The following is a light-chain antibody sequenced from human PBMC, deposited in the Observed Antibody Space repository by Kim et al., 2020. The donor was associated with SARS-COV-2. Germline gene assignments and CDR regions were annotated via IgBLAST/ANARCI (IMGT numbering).Light chain of an antibody. CDR1: QDISTY. J-gene: IGKJ5*01. Sequence: ASVGDRVTITCRATQDISTYLNWYQQKPGKAPKLLIYDASNLERGVPSRFSGSGSGTEFTFTISSLQPEDIATYYCQQYNNLPVTFGQGTRLEIK. CDR2: DAS. V-gene: IGKV1-33*01. CDR3: QQYNNLPVT.